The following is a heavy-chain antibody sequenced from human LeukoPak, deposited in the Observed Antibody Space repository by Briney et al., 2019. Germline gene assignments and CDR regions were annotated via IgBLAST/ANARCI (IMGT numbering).Heavy chain of an antibody. J-gene: IGHJ4*02. Sequence: GESLRLSCAASGFTFSSYSMNWVRQAPGKGLEWVSYISSSGSTIYYADSVKGRFTISRDNAKNSLYLQMNSLRAEDTAVYYCAQVGAKKLIDYWGQGTLVTVSS. CDR2: ISSSGSTI. CDR3: AQVGAKKLIDY. V-gene: IGHV3-48*04. D-gene: IGHD1-26*01. CDR1: GFTFSSYS.